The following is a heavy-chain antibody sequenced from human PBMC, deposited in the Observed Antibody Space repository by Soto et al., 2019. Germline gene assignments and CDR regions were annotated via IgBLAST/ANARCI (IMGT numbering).Heavy chain of an antibody. D-gene: IGHD6-6*01. CDR2: ISDTGET. J-gene: IGHJ4*02. CDR1: GFTFSSYG. CDR3: ARRVAYGSSSGYFDY. Sequence: EVQLLESGGGLVQPGGSLRLSCAASGFTFSSYGMSWVRQAPGKGLEWVSSISDTGETYYADSVKGRFTISRDNPKNTPYLHMNSLRAEDTAVYYCARRVAYGSSSGYFDYWGQGTLVPVPS. V-gene: IGHV3-23*01.